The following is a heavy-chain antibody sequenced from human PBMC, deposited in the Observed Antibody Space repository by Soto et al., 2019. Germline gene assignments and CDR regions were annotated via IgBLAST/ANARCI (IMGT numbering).Heavy chain of an antibody. V-gene: IGHV3-53*04. Sequence: EVQLVESGGGLVQPGGSLRLSCAASGFTVSSNYMSWVRQAPGKGLEWVSVIYSGGSTYYADSVKGRFTISRHNSKNTLYLQMNSLRAEDTAVYYCARGSLGASYYFDYWGQGTLVTVSS. J-gene: IGHJ4*02. CDR1: GFTVSSNY. CDR3: ARGSLGASYYFDY. D-gene: IGHD3-16*01. CDR2: IYSGGST.